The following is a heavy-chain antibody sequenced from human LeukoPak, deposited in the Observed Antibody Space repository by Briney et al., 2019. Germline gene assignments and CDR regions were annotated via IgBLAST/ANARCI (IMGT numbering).Heavy chain of an antibody. J-gene: IGHJ4*02. CDR1: GFTFSSYW. Sequence: PGGSLRLSCAASGFTFSSYWMNWVRQAPGKGLEWVATIKEDGSEKYYVDSVKGRFTISRDNAKNSLYLKLNSMRAEDTAVYYCARRGSYLDYWGQGTLVTVSS. V-gene: IGHV3-7*01. CDR3: ARRGSYLDY. D-gene: IGHD1-26*01. CDR2: IKEDGSEK.